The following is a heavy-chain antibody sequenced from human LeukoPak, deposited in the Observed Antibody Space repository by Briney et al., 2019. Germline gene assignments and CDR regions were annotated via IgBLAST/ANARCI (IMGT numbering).Heavy chain of an antibody. Sequence: GGSLRLSCAASGFTFSSYAMHWVRQAPGKGLEWVAVISYDGSNKYYADSVKGRFTISSDTAKNSLYLQLNSLTVGDTAMYYCARDPDGDLDFDFWGRGTLVTVSS. CDR3: ARDPDGDLDFDF. CDR2: ISYDGSNK. J-gene: IGHJ4*02. V-gene: IGHV3-30-3*01. CDR1: GFTFSSYA. D-gene: IGHD4-17*01.